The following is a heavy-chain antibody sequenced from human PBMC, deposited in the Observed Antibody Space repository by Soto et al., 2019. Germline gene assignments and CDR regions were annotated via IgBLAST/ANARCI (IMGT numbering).Heavy chain of an antibody. V-gene: IGHV1-69*08. CDR3: ARDGRASRAVAGSCWYFDL. D-gene: IGHD6-19*01. CDR1: GGTFSSYT. J-gene: IGHJ2*01. Sequence: QVQLVQSGAEVKKPGSSVKVSCKASGGTFSSYTISWVRQASGQGLEWMGRIIPILGIANYAQKFQGRVTITADKSTSTAYRGLSSLRSEDTAVYYCARDGRASRAVAGSCWYFDLWGRGTLVTVSS. CDR2: IIPILGIA.